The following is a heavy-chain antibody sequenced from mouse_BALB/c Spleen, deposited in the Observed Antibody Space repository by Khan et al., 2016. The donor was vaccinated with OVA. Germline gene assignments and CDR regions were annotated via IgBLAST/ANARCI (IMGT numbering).Heavy chain of an antibody. CDR2: ITPNNGGS. V-gene: IGHV1-18*01. Sequence: VRLQQSGPELVKPGTSVKIPCKASGYTFADYNVDWVKQSHGKSLEWIGDITPNNGGSIYNQKLKGKATLTVDKSSSTAYMELRSLTSEDTAVYYCTRGGFGGFAFWGQGTLVTVSA. CDR1: GYTFADYN. CDR3: TRGGFGGFAF. J-gene: IGHJ3*01.